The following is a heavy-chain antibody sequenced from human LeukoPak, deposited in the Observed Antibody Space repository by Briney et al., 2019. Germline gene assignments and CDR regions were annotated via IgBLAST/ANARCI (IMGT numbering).Heavy chain of an antibody. Sequence: AASVKVSCKASGGTFSSYAISWVRQAPGQGLEWMGGIIPISGTANYAQKFQGRVTITADESTSTAYMELSSLRSEDTAVYYCARGPGTTFGLDYWGQGTLVTVSS. D-gene: IGHD1-1*01. J-gene: IGHJ4*02. CDR3: ARGPGTTFGLDY. CDR2: IIPISGTA. V-gene: IGHV1-69*13. CDR1: GGTFSSYA.